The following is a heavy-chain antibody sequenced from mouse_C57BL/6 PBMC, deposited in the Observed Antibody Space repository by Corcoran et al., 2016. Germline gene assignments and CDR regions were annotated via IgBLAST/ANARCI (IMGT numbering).Heavy chain of an antibody. D-gene: IGHD1-1*01. V-gene: IGHV1-18*01. CDR3: ARNSYYGSTVFAY. J-gene: IGHJ3*01. CDR1: GYTFTDYN. CDR2: INPNNGGT. Sequence: EVQLQQSGPELVKPGASVKIPCKASGYTFTDYNMDWVKQSHGKSLEWIGDINPNNGGTIYNQKFKGKATLTVDKSSSTAYMERRSLTSEDTAVYYCARNSYYGSTVFAYWGQGTLVTVSA.